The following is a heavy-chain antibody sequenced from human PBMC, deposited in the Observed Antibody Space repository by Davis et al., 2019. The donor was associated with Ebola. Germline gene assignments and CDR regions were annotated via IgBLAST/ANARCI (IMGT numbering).Heavy chain of an antibody. Sequence: ASVKVSCKASGYTFTSYGISWVRQAPGQGLEWMGWISAYNGNTNYAQKLQGRVTMTTDTSTSTAYMELRSLRSDDTAVYYCARDGQLTDNYYYYYGMDVWGQGTTVTVSS. CDR3: ARDGQLTDNYYYYYGMDV. CDR1: GYTFTSYG. D-gene: IGHD6-6*01. J-gene: IGHJ6*02. V-gene: IGHV1-18*01. CDR2: ISAYNGNT.